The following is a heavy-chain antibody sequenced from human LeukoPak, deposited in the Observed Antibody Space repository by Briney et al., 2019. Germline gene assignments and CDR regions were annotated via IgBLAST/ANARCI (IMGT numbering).Heavy chain of an antibody. Sequence: SETLSLTCTVSGGSISSGSYYWSWIRQPAGKGLEWIGRIYTSGSTNYNPSLKSRVTISVDTSKNQLSLKLGSVTAADTAVYYCAGAPAGSLEWLSPFDYWGQGTLVTVSS. CDR3: AGAPAGSLEWLSPFDY. CDR2: IYTSGST. CDR1: GGSISSGSYY. D-gene: IGHD3-3*01. J-gene: IGHJ4*02. V-gene: IGHV4-61*02.